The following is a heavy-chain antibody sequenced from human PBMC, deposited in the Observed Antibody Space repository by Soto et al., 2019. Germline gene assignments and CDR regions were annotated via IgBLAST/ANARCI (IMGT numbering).Heavy chain of an antibody. V-gene: IGHV3-23*01. D-gene: IGHD1-1*01. CDR1: GFTFSSYA. Sequence: GGSLRLSCAASGFTFSSYAMSWVRQAPGKGLEWVSAISGSGGSTYYADSVKGRFTISRDNSKNTLYLQMNSLRAEDTAVYFCAKVPVNGTQSQPPSPSPHYCGQATLVTVSS. J-gene: IGHJ4*02. CDR3: AKVPVNGTQSQPPSPSPHY. CDR2: ISGSGGST.